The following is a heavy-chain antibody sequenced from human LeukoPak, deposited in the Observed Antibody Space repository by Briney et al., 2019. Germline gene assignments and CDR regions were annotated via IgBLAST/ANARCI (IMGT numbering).Heavy chain of an antibody. J-gene: IGHJ3*02. CDR2: IKQDGSEK. Sequence: GGSLRLPCAASGFTFSSYWMSWVRQAPGKGLEWVANIKQDGSEKYYVDSVKGRFTISRDNAKNSLYLQMNSLRAEDTAVYYCARNYYDSSGYYSLCAFDIWGQGTMVTVSS. V-gene: IGHV3-7*01. D-gene: IGHD3-22*01. CDR3: ARNYYDSSGYYSLCAFDI. CDR1: GFTFSSYW.